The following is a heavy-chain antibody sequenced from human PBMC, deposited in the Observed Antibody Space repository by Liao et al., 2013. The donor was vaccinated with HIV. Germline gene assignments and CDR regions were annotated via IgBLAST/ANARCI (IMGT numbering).Heavy chain of an antibody. Sequence: QVQLQESGPGLVKPSETLSLTCTVSGGSISSYYWSWIRQPAGKGLEWIGRVYGSGSTDYNPSLKSRVTMSLDRSKNQFSLRLRSVTAADTAIYYCARDCGPYCGGRALKWVGLFDYWGQGTLVTVSS. D-gene: IGHD2-21*01. CDR3: ARDCGPYCGGRALKWVGLFDY. J-gene: IGHJ4*02. CDR1: GGSISSYY. CDR2: VYGSGST. V-gene: IGHV4-4*07.